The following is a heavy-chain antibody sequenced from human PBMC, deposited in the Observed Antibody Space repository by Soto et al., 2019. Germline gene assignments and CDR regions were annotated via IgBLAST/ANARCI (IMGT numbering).Heavy chain of an antibody. CDR3: AKVSRSSGYDPL. J-gene: IGHJ4*02. CDR2: IRGSGDGT. D-gene: IGHD3-22*01. Sequence: GGSLRLSCAASGFTFSTYGMAWVRQAPGKGLDWVASIRGSGDGTQYADSVKGRFTISRDNSNNTLFLHMRSLRAEDTATYYCAKVSRSSGYDPLGGQGTQVTVSS. V-gene: IGHV3-23*01. CDR1: GFTFSTYG.